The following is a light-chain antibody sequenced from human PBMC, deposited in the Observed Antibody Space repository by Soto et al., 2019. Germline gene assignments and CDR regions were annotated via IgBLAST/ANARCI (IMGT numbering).Light chain of an antibody. CDR1: QTVSSN. Sequence: EIVLTQSPATLSVCPGERATLAXSASQTVSSNLAWYQQKPGQAPRLLIYGASTRATGIPARFSGSGSGTEFTLTISSLQSEDFAVYYCQQYNNWPPITFGQGTRLEI. J-gene: IGKJ5*01. CDR3: QQYNNWPPIT. CDR2: GAS. V-gene: IGKV3-15*01.